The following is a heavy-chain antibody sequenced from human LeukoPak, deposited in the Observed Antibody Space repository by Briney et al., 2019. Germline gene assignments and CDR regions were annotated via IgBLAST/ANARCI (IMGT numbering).Heavy chain of an antibody. Sequence: ASETLSLTCAVYGGSFSGYYWSWIRQPPGKGLEWIGEINHSGSTNYNPSLKSRVTISVDTSKNQFSLKLSSVTAADTAVYYCAREKYSSSTPFDYWGQGTLVTVSS. J-gene: IGHJ4*02. D-gene: IGHD6-6*01. CDR1: GGSFSGYY. V-gene: IGHV4-34*01. CDR2: INHSGST. CDR3: AREKYSSSTPFDY.